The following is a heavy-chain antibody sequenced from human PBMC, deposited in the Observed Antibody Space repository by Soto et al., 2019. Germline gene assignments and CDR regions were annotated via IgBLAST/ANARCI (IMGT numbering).Heavy chain of an antibody. D-gene: IGHD3-10*01. CDR1: GLTVSNAY. Sequence: GGSLRLSCAASGLTVSNAYMAWVRQAPGMGLEWVSVIYDNGTTYYTDSVKGRFTISRDTSTNTLSLQMDSLRAEDTAVYYCVRPLPSGRNYGLDVWGQGTTVTVSS. CDR2: IYDNGTT. CDR3: VRPLPSGRNYGLDV. J-gene: IGHJ6*02. V-gene: IGHV3-53*01.